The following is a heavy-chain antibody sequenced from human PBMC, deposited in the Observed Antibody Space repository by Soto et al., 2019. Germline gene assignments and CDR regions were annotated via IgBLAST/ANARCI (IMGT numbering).Heavy chain of an antibody. Sequence: GESLKISSKGSLYSFDTYWMGWVRQMPGKDPEWMGLVYPGDSDTRHSPSFQGLVSISGDKSISTAYLQWPSLEASDPAMYYCARLSVAATVTHFDPGRQGTLVTVSS. D-gene: IGHD6-19*01. CDR3: ARLSVAATVTHFDP. CDR2: VYPGDSDT. CDR1: LYSFDTYW. V-gene: IGHV5-51*01. J-gene: IGHJ5*02.